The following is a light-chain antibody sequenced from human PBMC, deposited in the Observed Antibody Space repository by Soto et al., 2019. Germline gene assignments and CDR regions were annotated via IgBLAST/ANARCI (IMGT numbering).Light chain of an antibody. CDR2: GAS. V-gene: IGKV3-20*01. CDR1: QSVTSSY. J-gene: IGKJ3*01. Sequence: EIVLTQSPGTLSFSPGERATLTCRASQSVTSSYLAWFQQKPGQAPRPLIYGASSMATGIPDRFIGSGSGTDCTPTIRTLEPEVFAVYYFKQYGNSPITFCQGTEEDIK. CDR3: KQYGNSPIT.